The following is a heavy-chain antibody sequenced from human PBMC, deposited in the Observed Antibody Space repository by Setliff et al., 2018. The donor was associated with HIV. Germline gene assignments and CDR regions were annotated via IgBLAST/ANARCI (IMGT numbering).Heavy chain of an antibody. D-gene: IGHD5-12*01. V-gene: IGHV3-48*01. CDR1: GFIFSSCS. Sequence: PGGSLRLSCAASGFIFSSCSMNWVRQAPGKGLEWVSYISRGGDIQYGDSVKGRFTISRDNAKNSLYLQMNSLRAEDTAVYYCARQPRWLQFPRYFDYWGQGTLVTVSS. CDR2: ISRGGDI. J-gene: IGHJ4*02. CDR3: ARQPRWLQFPRYFDY.